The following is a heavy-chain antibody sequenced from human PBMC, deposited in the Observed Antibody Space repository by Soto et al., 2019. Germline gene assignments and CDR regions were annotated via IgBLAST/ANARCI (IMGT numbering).Heavy chain of an antibody. Sequence: QVQLVQSGPEVKKPGASVKVSCKASGYIFTNYGITWVRQAPGQGLEWMGWISSYNGNTNYAQKFQGRVTMTTDISTTMTYMEVRRLTSDDTAVYYCARYLRYDFSSGSTSCNYYFDYWGQGTLVTVSS. CDR1: GYIFTNYG. J-gene: IGHJ4*02. D-gene: IGHD3-3*01. CDR2: ISSYNGNT. V-gene: IGHV1-18*01. CDR3: ARYLRYDFSSGSTSCNYYFDY.